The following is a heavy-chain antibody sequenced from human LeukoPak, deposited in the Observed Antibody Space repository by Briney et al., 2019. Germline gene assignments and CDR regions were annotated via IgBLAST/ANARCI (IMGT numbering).Heavy chain of an antibody. CDR1: GFTFSSYW. CDR3: ARLVGYYYYYMDV. Sequence: GGSLRLSCAASGFTFSSYWMSWVRQAPGKGLEWVANIKQDGSEKYYVDSVKGRFTISRDNAKNSLYLQMNSLRAEDTAVYYCARLVGYYYYYMDVWGKGATVTVSS. V-gene: IGHV3-7*01. J-gene: IGHJ6*03. CDR2: IKQDGSEK. D-gene: IGHD3-10*01.